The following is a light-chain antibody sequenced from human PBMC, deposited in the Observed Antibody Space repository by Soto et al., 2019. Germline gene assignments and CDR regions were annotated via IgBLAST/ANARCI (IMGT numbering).Light chain of an antibody. V-gene: IGKV3-20*01. CDR3: QQYGTSPPYT. CDR1: QSVRSSY. J-gene: IGKJ2*01. Sequence: EIVLTQSPGPLSLSPGERATLSCRASQSVRSSYLAWYQQKPGQAPRLLIYGASIRATGIPDKFSGGGSGTDFSLTISRLEPEDFAVYYCQQYGTSPPYTFGQGTKLEMK. CDR2: GAS.